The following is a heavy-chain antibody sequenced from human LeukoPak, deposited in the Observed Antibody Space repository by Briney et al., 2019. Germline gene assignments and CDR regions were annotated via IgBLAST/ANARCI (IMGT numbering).Heavy chain of an antibody. V-gene: IGHV3-21*01. CDR3: ARDFYEAPFHIPITIFGVVDY. CDR1: GFTFSSYS. D-gene: IGHD3-3*01. Sequence: KPGGSLRLSCAASGFTFSSYSMNWVRQAPGKGLEWVSSISSSSSYIYYADSVKGRFTISRDNAKNSLYLQMNSLRAEDTAVYYCARDFYEAPFHIPITIFGVVDYWGQGTLVTVSS. CDR2: ISSSSSYI. J-gene: IGHJ4*02.